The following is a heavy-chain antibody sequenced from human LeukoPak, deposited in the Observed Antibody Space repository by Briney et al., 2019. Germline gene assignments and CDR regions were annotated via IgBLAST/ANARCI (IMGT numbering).Heavy chain of an antibody. Sequence: PGGSLGLSCEVSGFIFSNHWMSWVRQAPGKGLEWVANINQDGSEKYYVDSVKGRFIISRDNAKNSVHLQMNSLRAEDTAVYYCAKVRSRLSYSSSTEGSFGYWGQGTLVTVSS. CDR2: INQDGSEK. CDR3: AKVRSRLSYSSSTEGSFGY. J-gene: IGHJ4*02. CDR1: GFIFSNHW. D-gene: IGHD6-6*01. V-gene: IGHV3-7*01.